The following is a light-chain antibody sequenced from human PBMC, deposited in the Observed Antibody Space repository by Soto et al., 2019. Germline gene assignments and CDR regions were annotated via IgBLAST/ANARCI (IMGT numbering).Light chain of an antibody. Sequence: QSVLTQPPSASGTPGQRVPFSCSGSSSNIGSNTVNWYQQLPGTAPKLLIYSNNQRPSGVPDRFSASKSGTSASLAISGLQSEDEADYYCAAWDDGLNGSWVFGGGTKLTVL. J-gene: IGLJ3*02. CDR2: SNN. CDR1: SSNIGSNT. CDR3: AAWDDGLNGSWV. V-gene: IGLV1-44*01.